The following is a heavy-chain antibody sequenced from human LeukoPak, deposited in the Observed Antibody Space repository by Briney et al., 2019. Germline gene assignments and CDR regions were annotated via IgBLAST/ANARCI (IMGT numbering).Heavy chain of an antibody. V-gene: IGHV1-69*01. CDR2: IIPIFGTA. J-gene: IGHJ3*02. CDR1: GGTFSSYA. D-gene: IGHD1-26*01. CDR3: ARVPSGSYLDAFDI. Sequence: SMKVSCKASGGTFSSYAISWVRQAPGQGLEWMGGIIPIFGTANYAQKFQGRVTITADESTSTAYMELSSLRSEDTAVYYCARVPSGSYLDAFDIWGQGTMVTVSS.